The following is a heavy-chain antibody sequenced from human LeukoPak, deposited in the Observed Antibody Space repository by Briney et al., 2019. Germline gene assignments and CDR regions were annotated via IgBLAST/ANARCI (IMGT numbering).Heavy chain of an antibody. J-gene: IGHJ4*02. D-gene: IGHD4-23*01. V-gene: IGHV4-30-2*01. CDR3: ARGRTTVVTPYYFDY. CDR1: GGSISSGGYS. Sequence: SQTLSLTCAVPGGSISSGGYSWSWIRQPPGKGLEWIGYIYHSGSTYYNPSLKSRVTISVDRSKNQFSLKLSSVTAADTAVYYCARGRTTVVTPYYFDYWGQGTLVTVSS. CDR2: IYHSGST.